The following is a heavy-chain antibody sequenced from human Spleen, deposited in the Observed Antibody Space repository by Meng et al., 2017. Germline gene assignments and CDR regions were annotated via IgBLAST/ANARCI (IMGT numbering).Heavy chain of an antibody. Sequence: GESLKISCAASGFTFSSYWMSWVRQAPGKGLEWVANIKQDGSEKYYVDSVKGRFTISRDNAKNSLYLQMNSLRAEDTAVYYCARGVEWELLVDYWGQGTLVTVSS. D-gene: IGHD1-26*01. CDR3: ARGVEWELLVDY. CDR1: GFTFSSYW. V-gene: IGHV3-7*01. CDR2: IKQDGSEK. J-gene: IGHJ4*02.